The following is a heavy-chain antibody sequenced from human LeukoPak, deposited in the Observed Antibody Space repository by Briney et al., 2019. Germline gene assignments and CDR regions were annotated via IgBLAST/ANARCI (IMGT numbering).Heavy chain of an antibody. J-gene: IGHJ6*02. V-gene: IGHV4-59*08. D-gene: IGHD4-17*01. CDR3: ARQRDYYYYYGLDV. CDR1: GGSISGYY. CDR2: IYYSGST. Sequence: SETLSLTCTVSGGSISGYYWSWIRQPPGKGLEWIGYIYYSGSTNYNPSLKSRVTISVDTSKNQFSLKLSSVTAADTAVYYCARQRDYYYYYGLDVWGQGTTVTVSS.